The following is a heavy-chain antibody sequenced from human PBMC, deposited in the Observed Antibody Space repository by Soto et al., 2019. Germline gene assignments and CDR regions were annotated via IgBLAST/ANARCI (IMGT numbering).Heavy chain of an antibody. CDR2: IYWNDDK. J-gene: IGHJ6*02. CDR3: AHSFVVVTAGDYYYGMDV. Sequence: QITLKESGPTLVKPTQTLTLTCTFSGFSLSTSGVGVGWIRQPPGKALEWLALIYWNDDKRYSPSLKSRLTITKDTSKNQVVLTMTNMDPVDTATYYCAHSFVVVTAGDYYYGMDVWGQGTTVTVSS. CDR1: GFSLSTSGVG. D-gene: IGHD2-21*02. V-gene: IGHV2-5*01.